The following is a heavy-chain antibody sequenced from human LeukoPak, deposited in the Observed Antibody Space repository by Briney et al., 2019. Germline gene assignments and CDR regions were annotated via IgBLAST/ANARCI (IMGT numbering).Heavy chain of an antibody. CDR2: ISSGSSYI. CDR3: ASHYDIDY. Sequence: PGGSLRLSCAASGLTFSTYTMNWVRQAPGTGLEWVSSISSGSSYIYYTDSMKGRFTVSRDNAKNSLYLQMNSLKAEDTAVYFCASHYDIDYWGQGTLVTVSS. J-gene: IGHJ4*02. D-gene: IGHD3-9*01. CDR1: GLTFSTYT. V-gene: IGHV3-21*06.